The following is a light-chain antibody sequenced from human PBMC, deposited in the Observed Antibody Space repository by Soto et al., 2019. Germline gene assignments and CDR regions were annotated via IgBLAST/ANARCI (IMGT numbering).Light chain of an antibody. CDR2: DVN. J-gene: IGLJ2*01. V-gene: IGLV2-8*01. CDR3: NSYAGTKNLV. Sequence: QSVLTQPPSASGSPGQSVTISCTGTSSDVGGHNYVSWYQQHPGKAPKLIIYDVNKRPSGVPDRCSGSKSGNTASLTVSGLQAEDEADYYCNSYAGTKNLVFGGGTKLTVL. CDR1: SSDVGGHNY.